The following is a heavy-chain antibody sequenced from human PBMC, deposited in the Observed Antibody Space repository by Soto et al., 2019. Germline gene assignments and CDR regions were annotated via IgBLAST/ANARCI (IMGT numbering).Heavy chain of an antibody. Sequence: EVQLVESGGGLVQPGGSLKLSCEASGFTFSGSAMHWVRQASGKGLEWVGRIRSKANSYATAYAASAKGRFTISRDDSKNTAYLQMNSLKTEDTAVYYCTRNTCSSTSCYDYWGQGTLVTVSS. J-gene: IGHJ4*02. CDR3: TRNTCSSTSCYDY. D-gene: IGHD2-2*01. V-gene: IGHV3-73*02. CDR2: IRSKANSYAT. CDR1: GFTFSGSA.